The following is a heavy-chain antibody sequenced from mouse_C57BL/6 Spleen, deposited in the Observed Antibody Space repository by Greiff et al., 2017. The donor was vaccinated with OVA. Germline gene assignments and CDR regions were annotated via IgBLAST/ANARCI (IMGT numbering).Heavy chain of an antibody. D-gene: IGHD2-3*01. CDR2: INPNNGGT. J-gene: IGHJ3*01. CDR3: ARSDDGYIAY. V-gene: IGHV1-26*01. CDR1: GYTFTDYY. Sequence: VQLQQSGPELVKPGASVKISCKASGYTFTDYYMNWVKQSHGKSLEWIGDINPNNGGTSYNQKFKGKATLTVDKSSSTAYMELRSLTSEDSAVYYCARSDDGYIAYWGQGTLVTVSA.